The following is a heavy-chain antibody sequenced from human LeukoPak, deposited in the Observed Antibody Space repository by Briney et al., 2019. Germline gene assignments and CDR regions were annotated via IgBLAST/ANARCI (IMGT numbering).Heavy chain of an antibody. CDR3: ARVHYDFWSGYSYYFDY. J-gene: IGHJ4*02. D-gene: IGHD3-3*01. CDR1: GYTFTSYG. CDR2: ISAYNGNT. V-gene: IGHV1-18*01. Sequence: ASVKVSCKASGYTFTSYGISWVRQAPGHGLEWMGWISAYNGNTNYAQKLQGRVTMTTDTSTSTAYMELRSLRSDDTAVYYCARVHYDFWSGYSYYFDYWGQGTLVTVSS.